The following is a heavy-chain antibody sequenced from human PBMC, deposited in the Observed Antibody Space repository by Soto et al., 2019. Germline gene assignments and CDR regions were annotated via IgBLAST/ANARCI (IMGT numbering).Heavy chain of an antibody. CDR1: GYTFINHG. J-gene: IGHJ4*02. Sequence: QVQLVQSEAEVKKPGASVKVSCEASGYTFINHGISWVRQAPGPGLEWMGWVSGSNGNTKYAQKFQGRATMTTETSTRTAHMELRKLRSDDTAVYFCARYFYPLAYYFAPGGQGTLVTVSS. D-gene: IGHD1-1*01. CDR3: ARYFYPLAYYFAP. V-gene: IGHV1-18*04. CDR2: VSGSNGNT.